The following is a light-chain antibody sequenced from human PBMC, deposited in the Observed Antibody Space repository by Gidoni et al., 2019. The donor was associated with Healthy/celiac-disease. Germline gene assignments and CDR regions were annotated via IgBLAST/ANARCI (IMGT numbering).Light chain of an antibody. CDR2: AAS. J-gene: IGKJ1*01. CDR3: QQSYSTPPT. V-gene: IGKV1-39*01. Sequence: DSQLTKTPSSLSASVGDRVTITCRASQSISSYLNWYQQKPWKAPKPLIYAASSLQSGVPSRFSGSGSGTDFTLTISSLQPEDFATYYCQQSYSTPPTFGQGTKLEIK. CDR1: QSISSY.